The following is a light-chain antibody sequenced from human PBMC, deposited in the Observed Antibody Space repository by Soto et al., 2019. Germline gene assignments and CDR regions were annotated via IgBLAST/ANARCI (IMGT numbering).Light chain of an antibody. CDR3: QSYDSSLSGSNVV. CDR1: SSNIGAGYD. CDR2: GNS. Sequence: QSVLTQPPSVSGAPGQRVTISCTGSSSNIGAGYDVHWYQQLPGTAPKLLIYGNSNRPSGVPHRFSGSNSGTSASLAITRLLAEDEADYYCQSYDSSLSGSNVVFGGGTKLTVL. V-gene: IGLV1-40*01. J-gene: IGLJ2*01.